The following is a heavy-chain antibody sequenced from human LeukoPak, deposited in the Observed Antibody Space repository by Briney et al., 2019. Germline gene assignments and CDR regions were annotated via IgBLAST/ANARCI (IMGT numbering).Heavy chain of an antibody. CDR1: GFTFSSYW. CDR3: ARGGYGDYPFYAFDI. V-gene: IGHV3-74*01. Sequence: GGSLRLSCAASGFTFSSYWMHWVRQGPGKGLVWVSRIYSDGSRTTYADSVKGRFTISRDNAKNSLYLQMNSLRAEDTAVYYCARGGYGDYPFYAFDIWGQGTMVTVSS. CDR2: IYSDGSRT. D-gene: IGHD4-17*01. J-gene: IGHJ3*02.